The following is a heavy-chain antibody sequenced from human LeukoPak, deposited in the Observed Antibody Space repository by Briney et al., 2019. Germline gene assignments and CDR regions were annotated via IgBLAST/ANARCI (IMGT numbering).Heavy chain of an antibody. J-gene: IGHJ6*02. CDR1: GYTFTSYY. CDR2: INPSGGST. Sequence: ASVKVSCKASGYTFTSYYMHWVRQAPGQGLEWMGIINPSGGSTNYAQKFQGRVTITADESTSTAYMELSSLRSEDTAVYYCARDRGPYYYYGMDVWGQGTTVTVSS. D-gene: IGHD3-10*01. CDR3: ARDRGPYYYYGMDV. V-gene: IGHV1-46*01.